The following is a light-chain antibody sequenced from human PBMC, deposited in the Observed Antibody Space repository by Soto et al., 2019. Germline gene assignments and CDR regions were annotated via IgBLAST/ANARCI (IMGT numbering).Light chain of an antibody. Sequence: QSVLTQPPSASGTPGQRVTLSCSGSSSNIGSNPVNWYEQLPGTAPKLLIYSNNQWPSGVPDRFSGSKSGTSASLAISGLQSEDEADYYCAAWDDSLNGWVFGGGTKLTVL. CDR3: AAWDDSLNGWV. V-gene: IGLV1-44*01. CDR1: SSNIGSNP. CDR2: SNN. J-gene: IGLJ3*02.